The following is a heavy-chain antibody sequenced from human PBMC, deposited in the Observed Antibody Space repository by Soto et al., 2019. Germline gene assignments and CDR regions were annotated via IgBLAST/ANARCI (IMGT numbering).Heavy chain of an antibody. D-gene: IGHD3-10*01. CDR1: GYDFTTYG. Sequence: QVHLVQSGAEVKKPGASVKVSCKGSGYDFTTYGITWVRQAPGQGLEWMAWISAHNGNTDYAQKLQGRVTVTRDTSTSTAYMELRSLRSDDTAMYYCARGSYGDYWCQGALVTVSS. CDR3: ARGSYGDY. CDR2: ISAHNGNT. J-gene: IGHJ4*02. V-gene: IGHV1-18*01.